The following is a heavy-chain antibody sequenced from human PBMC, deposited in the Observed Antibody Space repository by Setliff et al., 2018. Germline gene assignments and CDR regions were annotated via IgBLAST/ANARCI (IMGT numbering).Heavy chain of an antibody. CDR1: GFTFSDYG. D-gene: IGHD6-13*01. V-gene: IGHV3-33*06. J-gene: IGHJ4*02. CDR3: AKGLGNSWDPVDY. CDR2: IWFDGSNK. Sequence: PGGSLRLSCAASGFTFSDYGMQWVRQAPGKGLEWVAVIWFDGSNKYYADSVKGRFTISRDNSKNTVYLQMNSLRAEDTAVYYCAKGLGNSWDPVDYCGQGTLVTVSS.